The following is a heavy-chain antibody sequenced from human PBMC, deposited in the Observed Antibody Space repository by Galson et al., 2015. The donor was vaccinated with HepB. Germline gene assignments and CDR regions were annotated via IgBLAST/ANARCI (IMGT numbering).Heavy chain of an antibody. Sequence: SLRLSCAASGFTFRSHAMNWVRQAPGKGLEWVSGISGSGGSRYYADSVKGRFTISRESSKNTQSLQMNSLRVEDTALYYCATMTTTTVVMTVTKIGAFDSWGQGTPVTVSS. J-gene: IGHJ4*02. D-gene: IGHD4-17*01. CDR2: ISGSGGSR. CDR1: GFTFRSHA. V-gene: IGHV3-23*01. CDR3: ATMTTTTVVMTVTKIGAFDS.